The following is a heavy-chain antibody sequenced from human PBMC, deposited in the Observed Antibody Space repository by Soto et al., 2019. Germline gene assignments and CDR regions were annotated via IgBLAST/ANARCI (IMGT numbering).Heavy chain of an antibody. J-gene: IGHJ4*01. D-gene: IGHD6-6*01. CDR1: GFTFSSFA. Sequence: GGSLRLSCSISGFTFSSFAMSWVRQAPGKGLEWVSSIGSTDDKAYYADSVEGRFTISRDNSRNTLYLQMSSLRVEDTAVYFCAKDRWTDGSSSSGLDFWGHGTLVTVSS. CDR3: AKDRWTDGSSSSGLDF. V-gene: IGHV3-23*01. CDR2: IGSTDDKA.